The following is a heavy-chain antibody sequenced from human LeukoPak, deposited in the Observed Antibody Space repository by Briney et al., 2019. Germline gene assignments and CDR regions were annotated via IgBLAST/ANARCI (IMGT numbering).Heavy chain of an antibody. CDR2: ISAYNGDT. CDR1: GYTFTSYG. J-gene: IGHJ3*02. D-gene: IGHD3-10*01. V-gene: IGHV1-18*01. CDR3: ARDGRLGMGRGVKAFDI. Sequence: GSLKVSCKASGYTFTSYGISWVRQAPGQGLEWMGWISAYNGDTNYAQKLQGRVTMTTDTSTSTAYMELRSLRSDDTAVYYCARDGRLGMGRGVKAFDIWGQGTMVPVFS.